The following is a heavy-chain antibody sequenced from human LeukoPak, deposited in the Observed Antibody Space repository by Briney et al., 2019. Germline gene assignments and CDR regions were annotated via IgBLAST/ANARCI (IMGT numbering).Heavy chain of an antibody. CDR2: IKTDGTYT. D-gene: IGHD3-16*01. V-gene: IGHV3-74*01. Sequence: PGGSLRLSCTASGITLRNYWIHWVRQLPGKEPVWVSGIKTDGTYTVYADSVRGRFTISRDNAKNTVSLQMNSLTVEDTAMYYCARLWAPYDNNEYRWGQGALVTVSS. CDR3: ARLWAPYDNNEYR. J-gene: IGHJ4*02. CDR1: GITLRNYW.